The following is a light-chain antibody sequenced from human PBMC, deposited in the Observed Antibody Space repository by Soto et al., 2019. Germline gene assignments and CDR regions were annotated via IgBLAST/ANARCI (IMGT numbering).Light chain of an antibody. CDR1: QSISSW. CDR3: QQYNSYSYT. V-gene: IGKV1-5*01. CDR2: DAS. J-gene: IGKJ2*01. Sequence: DIQMTQSTSTLSASVGYRVTITCLASQSISSWLAWYQQKPGKAPKLLIYDASSLESGVPSRFSGSGSGTEFTLTISSLQPDDFATYYCQQYNSYSYTFGQGTKVDI.